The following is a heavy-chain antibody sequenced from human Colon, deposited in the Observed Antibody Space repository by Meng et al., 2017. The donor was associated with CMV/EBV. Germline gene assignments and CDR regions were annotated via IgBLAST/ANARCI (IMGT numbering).Heavy chain of an antibody. J-gene: IGHJ6*02. D-gene: IGHD3-10*01. CDR3: ARPRGTYYYGSGMDV. Sequence: GGSLRLSCAGSEFSFNDYEMNWVRQAPGRGLEWISYISGSGSLIYYADSVRGRFTISRDNAKKSLYLQMNSLRAEDTAVYYCARPRGTYYYGSGMDVWGQGTTVTVSS. CDR2: ISGSGSLI. CDR1: EFSFNDYE. V-gene: IGHV3-48*03.